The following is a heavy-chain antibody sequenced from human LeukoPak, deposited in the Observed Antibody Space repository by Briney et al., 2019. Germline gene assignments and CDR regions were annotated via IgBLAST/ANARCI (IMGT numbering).Heavy chain of an antibody. J-gene: IGHJ3*02. D-gene: IGHD2-2*01. V-gene: IGHV3-49*04. CDR1: GFTFGDYA. CDR3: TRDPPRYCSSTSCYYI. CDR2: IRSKAYGGTT. Sequence: GGSLRLSCTASGFTFGDYAMSWVRQAPGKGLEWVGFIRSKAYGGTTEYAASVKGRFTISRDDSKSIAYLQMNSLKTEDAAVYYCTRDPPRYCSSTSCYYIWGQGTMVTVSS.